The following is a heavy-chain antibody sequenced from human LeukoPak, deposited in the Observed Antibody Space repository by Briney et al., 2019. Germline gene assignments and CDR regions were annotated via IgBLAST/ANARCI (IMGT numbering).Heavy chain of an antibody. D-gene: IGHD1-26*01. V-gene: IGHV4-59*01. Sequence: SETLSLTCTVSGGSISSYYWSWIRQPPGKGLEWIGYIYYSGSTNYNPSLKSRVTISVDTSKNQFSLKLSSVTAADTAVYYCARGRMVGASKEIDYWGQGTLVTVSS. CDR2: IYYSGST. J-gene: IGHJ4*02. CDR3: ARGRMVGASKEIDY. CDR1: GGSISSYY.